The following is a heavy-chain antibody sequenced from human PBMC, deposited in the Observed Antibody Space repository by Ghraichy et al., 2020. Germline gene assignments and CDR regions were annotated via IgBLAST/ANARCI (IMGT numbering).Heavy chain of an antibody. J-gene: IGHJ5*02. CDR1: GFTFSNFA. CDR3: AGDYWPDA. Sequence: GESLNISCAVSGFTFSNFAMSWVRQAPGKGLEWVSAISGNGNDAYYADSVKGRFTIFRDNSNNRVYLQMNSLRAEDTAVYYCAGDYWPDAWGQGTLVTVSS. CDR2: ISGNGNDA. D-gene: IGHD3-3*01. V-gene: IGHV3-23*01.